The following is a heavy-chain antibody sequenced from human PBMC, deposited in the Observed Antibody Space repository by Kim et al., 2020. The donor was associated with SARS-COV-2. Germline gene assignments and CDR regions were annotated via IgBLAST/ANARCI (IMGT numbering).Heavy chain of an antibody. Sequence: GGSLRLSCAASGFTFSSYEMNWVRQAPGKGLEWVSYISSSGSTIYYADSVKGRFTISRDNAKNSLYLQMNSLRAEDTAVYYCASIATQRPFFDYWGQGTLVTVSS. CDR2: ISSSGSTI. V-gene: IGHV3-48*03. D-gene: IGHD6-6*01. J-gene: IGHJ4*02. CDR3: ASIATQRPFFDY. CDR1: GFTFSSYE.